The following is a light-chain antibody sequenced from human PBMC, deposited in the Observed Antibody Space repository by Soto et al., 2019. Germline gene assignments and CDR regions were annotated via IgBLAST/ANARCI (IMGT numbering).Light chain of an antibody. CDR3: QQYNNWPQT. CDR1: QSVSSN. V-gene: IGKV3-15*01. CDR2: GAS. J-gene: IGKJ1*01. Sequence: EIVMTQSPATLSVSPGERATLSCRASQSVSSNLAWYQQKPGQAPRLPIYGASTRATGIPARFSGSGSGTEFTLTISSLQSEDFAVYYCQQYNNWPQTFGQGTKVDIK.